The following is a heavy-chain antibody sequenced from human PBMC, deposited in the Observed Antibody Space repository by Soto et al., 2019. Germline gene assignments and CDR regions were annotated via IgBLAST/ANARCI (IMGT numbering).Heavy chain of an antibody. D-gene: IGHD5-18*01. J-gene: IGHJ4*02. CDR3: ARARARGYRYAYFFDS. CDR1: GFTFSDYW. Sequence: GGSLRLSCAASGFTFSDYWMSWVRQAPGKGLEWVANIKQTGSEQYYVASVKGRFTISRDNAKDSLYLQMNSLRAEDTAVYYCARARARGYRYAYFFDSWGQGTRVTVSS. CDR2: IKQTGSEQ. V-gene: IGHV3-7*01.